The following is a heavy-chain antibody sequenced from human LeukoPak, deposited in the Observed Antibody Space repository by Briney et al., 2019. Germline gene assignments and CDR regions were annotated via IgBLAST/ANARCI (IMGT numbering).Heavy chain of an antibody. D-gene: IGHD2-2*01. V-gene: IGHV1-18*01. CDR3: ARDRCSSTSCYGVGGF. Sequence: GASVKVSCKASGYSFTNYGINWVRQAPGQGLEWMGWISTCSGNTNYAQKLQGRVAMTTDTSTSTAHMELRSLTSDDTAVYYCARDRCSSTSCYGVGGFWGQGTLVTVSS. CDR1: GYSFTNYG. J-gene: IGHJ4*02. CDR2: ISTCSGNT.